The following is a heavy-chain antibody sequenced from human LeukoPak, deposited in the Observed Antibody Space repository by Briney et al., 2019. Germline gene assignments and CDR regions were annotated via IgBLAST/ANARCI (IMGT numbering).Heavy chain of an antibody. Sequence: SETPLVTCTVSGASITTRPYYYGWIRQSPTRGLEWIASVYYRGNAYYRPSLISRATSSVDRSKNQVSLNLSSVTATDTAVYYCATHEDVSYFVTWGQRFLVIVSS. CDR3: ATHEDVSYFVT. D-gene: IGHD3-10*01. J-gene: IGHJ4*01. CDR2: VYYRGNA. V-gene: IGHV4-39*05. CDR1: GASITTRPYY.